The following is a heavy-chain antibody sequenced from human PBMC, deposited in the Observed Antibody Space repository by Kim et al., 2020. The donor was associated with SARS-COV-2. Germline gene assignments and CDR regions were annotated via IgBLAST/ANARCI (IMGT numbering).Heavy chain of an antibody. V-gene: IGHV4-34*01. CDR3: ARVVKYYYGSGSCYGGIDY. D-gene: IGHD3-10*01. CDR1: GGSFSGYY. CDR2: INHSGST. Sequence: SETLSLTCAVYGGSFSGYYWSWIRQPPGKGLEWIGEINHSGSTNYNPSLKSRVTISVDTSKNQFSLKLSSVTAADTAVYYCARVVKYYYGSGSCYGGIDYWGQGTLVTVSS. J-gene: IGHJ4*02.